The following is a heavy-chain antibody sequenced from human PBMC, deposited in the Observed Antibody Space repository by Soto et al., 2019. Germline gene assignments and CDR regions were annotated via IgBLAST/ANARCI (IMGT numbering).Heavy chain of an antibody. V-gene: IGHV1-18*04. CDR2: ISGHNGNT. CDR1: GYTLSNFD. D-gene: IGHD3-10*01. CDR3: ASFNFANSGGNFYSFMDV. J-gene: IGHJ6*03. Sequence: QVQLVQSGAEVKKPGASVKVSCKASGYTLSNFDISWVRQAPGQGLEWMAWISGHNGNTNFAQKFALRDRLTADTSVRTAYMKLRSLRSDDTGVYFCASFNFANSGGNFYSFMDVSGQGTTVTVSS.